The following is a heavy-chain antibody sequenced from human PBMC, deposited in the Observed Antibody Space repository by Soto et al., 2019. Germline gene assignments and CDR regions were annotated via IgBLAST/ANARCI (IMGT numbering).Heavy chain of an antibody. V-gene: IGHV4-38-2*01. CDR1: GYSISSGYY. CDR2: IYHSGST. CDR3: ARGDSYYDFWSGYSPGPNWFDP. J-gene: IGHJ5*02. Sequence: PSETLSLTCAVSGYSISSGYYWGWIRQPPGKGLVWIGSIYHSGSTYYNPSLKSRVTISVDTSKNQFSLKLSSVTAADTAVYYCARGDSYYDFWSGYSPGPNWFDPWGQGTLVTVSS. D-gene: IGHD3-3*01.